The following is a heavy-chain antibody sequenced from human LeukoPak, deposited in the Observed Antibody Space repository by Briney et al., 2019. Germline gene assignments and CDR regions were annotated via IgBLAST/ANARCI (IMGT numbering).Heavy chain of an antibody. CDR2: ISPSGGGT. D-gene: IGHD6-19*01. Sequence: ASVKVSCKSSGYTFTSYYIHWVRQAPGQGLEWRGIISPSGGGTGYAQNFQGRVTMTRDTSTSTVYMELSSLRSEDTAVYFCARGGPQWLVLRKRFYFDSWGQGTLVTVSS. CDR3: ARGGPQWLVLRKRFYFDS. CDR1: GYTFTSYY. J-gene: IGHJ4*02. V-gene: IGHV1-46*01.